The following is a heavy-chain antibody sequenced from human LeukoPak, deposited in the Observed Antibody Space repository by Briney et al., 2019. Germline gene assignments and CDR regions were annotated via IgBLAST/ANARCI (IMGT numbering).Heavy chain of an antibody. CDR3: AKDMGPYDSSGYYVY. D-gene: IGHD3-22*01. Sequence: GRSLRLSCAASGFTFDDYAVHWVRQAPGKGLEWVSGISWNSGSIGYADSVKGRFTISRDNAKNSLYLQMNSLRAEDTALYYCAKDMGPYDSSGYYVYWGQGTLVTVSS. J-gene: IGHJ4*02. CDR1: GFTFDDYA. CDR2: ISWNSGSI. V-gene: IGHV3-9*01.